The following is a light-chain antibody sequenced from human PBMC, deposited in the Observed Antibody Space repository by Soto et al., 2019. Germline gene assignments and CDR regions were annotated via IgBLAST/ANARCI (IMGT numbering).Light chain of an antibody. J-gene: IGLJ1*01. Sequence: QSVLTQPASVSGSPGQSITISCTGTRLDVGGYNYVSWYQQQPGKAPKLIIYEVTNRPSGVPDRFSGSKSDNTASLTISGLQTEDEADYYCCSYVSSKTYLFGTGTKSPS. CDR2: EVT. CDR1: RLDVGGYNY. V-gene: IGLV2-14*03. CDR3: CSYVSSKTYL.